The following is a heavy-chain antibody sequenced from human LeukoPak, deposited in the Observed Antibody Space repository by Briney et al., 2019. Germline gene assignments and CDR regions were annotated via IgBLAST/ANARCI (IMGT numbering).Heavy chain of an antibody. D-gene: IGHD6-13*01. J-gene: IGHJ4*02. CDR3: ARVLSGQQLAYFDY. Sequence: ASVKVSCKASGYTFTSYAMNWVRQAPGQGLEWMGWINTNTGNPTYAQGFTGRFVFSLDTSVSTAYLQISSLKAEDTAVYYCARVLSGQQLAYFDYWGQGTLVTVSS. CDR2: INTNTGNP. CDR1: GYTFTSYA. V-gene: IGHV7-4-1*02.